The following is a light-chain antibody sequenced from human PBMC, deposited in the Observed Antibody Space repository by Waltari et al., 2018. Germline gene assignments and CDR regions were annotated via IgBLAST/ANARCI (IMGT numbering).Light chain of an antibody. CDR1: QGIGND. Sequence: IQLTQSPSSVSASVGERVTITCQSTQGIGNDLGWYQQKPGKAPMLLIYTASSLQSGVPSRFSGSGSGTDFTLTISSLQPEDFATYYCLQDYNYPFTFGPGTKVDIK. V-gene: IGKV1-6*01. CDR3: LQDYNYPFT. J-gene: IGKJ3*01. CDR2: TAS.